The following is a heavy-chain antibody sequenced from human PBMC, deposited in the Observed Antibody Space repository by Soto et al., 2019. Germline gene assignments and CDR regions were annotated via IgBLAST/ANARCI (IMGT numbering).Heavy chain of an antibody. Sequence: GGSLRLSCAASGSTFSSYAMSWVRQAPGKGLEWVSAISGSGGSTYYADSVKGRFTISRDNSKNTLYLQMNSLRAEDTAVYYCAKDLSWFGESDYWGQGTPVTVSS. CDR1: GSTFSSYA. D-gene: IGHD3-10*01. CDR2: ISGSGGST. J-gene: IGHJ4*02. CDR3: AKDLSWFGESDY. V-gene: IGHV3-23*01.